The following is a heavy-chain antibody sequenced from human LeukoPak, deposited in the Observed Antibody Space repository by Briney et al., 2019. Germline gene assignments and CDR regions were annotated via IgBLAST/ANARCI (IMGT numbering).Heavy chain of an antibody. Sequence: PGRSLRLSGAASGFTFSSSGMHWVRQAPGKGLEWGAVISYDGSNKYYADSVKGRFTISRDNSKNTLYLQMNSLRAEDTAVYYCARDWCGGGSCYYFDHWGQGTLVTVSS. CDR2: ISYDGSNK. D-gene: IGHD2-15*01. J-gene: IGHJ4*02. V-gene: IGHV3-30*03. CDR3: ARDWCGGGSCYYFDH. CDR1: GFTFSSSG.